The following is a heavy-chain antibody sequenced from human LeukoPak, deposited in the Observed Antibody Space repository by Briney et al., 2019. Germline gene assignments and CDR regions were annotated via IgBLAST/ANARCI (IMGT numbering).Heavy chain of an antibody. V-gene: IGHV3-66*01. CDR1: GFTVSSNY. Sequence: GGSLRLSCAASGFTVSSNYMSWVRQAPGKGLEWVSVIYSGGSTYYADSVKGRFTISRDNSKNTLYLQMNSLRAEDTAVYYCARAPGGNSFSFDYWGQGTLVTVSS. D-gene: IGHD4-23*01. CDR3: ARAPGGNSFSFDY. CDR2: IYSGGST. J-gene: IGHJ4*02.